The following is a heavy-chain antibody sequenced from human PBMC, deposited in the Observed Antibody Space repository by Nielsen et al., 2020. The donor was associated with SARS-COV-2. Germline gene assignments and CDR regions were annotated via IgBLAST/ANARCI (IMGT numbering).Heavy chain of an antibody. V-gene: IGHV3-23*01. CDR3: ASGDRAGYFQE. J-gene: IGHJ1*01. CDR2: ISGSGGIT. Sequence: GESLKISCAASGFTFSHYAMSWVRQAPGKGLEWVSTISGSGGITYSADSVKGRFTISRDHSKNTLFLQLNSLRAEDTAVYYCASGDRAGYFQEWGRGTLVTVSS. D-gene: IGHD3-22*01. CDR1: GFTFSHYA.